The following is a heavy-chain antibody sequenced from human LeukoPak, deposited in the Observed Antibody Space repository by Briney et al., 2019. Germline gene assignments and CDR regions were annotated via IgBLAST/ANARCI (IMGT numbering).Heavy chain of an antibody. D-gene: IGHD3-9*01. J-gene: IGHJ6*03. Sequence: SETLSLTCTVSGGSISSYYWSWIRQPAGKGLEWIGRIYTSGSTNYNPSLKSRVTMSVDTSKNQFSLKLSSVTAADTAVYYCARVRPHYDILTGYYLPYYYYMDVWGQRDHGHRLF. CDR1: GGSISSYY. CDR2: IYTSGST. V-gene: IGHV4-4*07. CDR3: ARVRPHYDILTGYYLPYYYYMDV.